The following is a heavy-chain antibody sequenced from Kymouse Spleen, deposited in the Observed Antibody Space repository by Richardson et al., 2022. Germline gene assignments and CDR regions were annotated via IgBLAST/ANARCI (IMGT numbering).Heavy chain of an antibody. CDR3: AKDSYSSGWYFDL. CDR1: GFTFDDYA. CDR2: ISWNSGSI. J-gene: IGHJ2*01. Sequence: EVQLVESGGGLVQPGRSLRLSCAASGFTFDDYAMHWVRQAPGKGLEWVSGISWNSGSIGYADSVKGRFTISRDNAKNSLYLQMNSLRAEDTALYYCAKDSYSSGWYFDLWGRGTLVTVSS. V-gene: IGHV3-9*01. D-gene: IGHD6-19*01.